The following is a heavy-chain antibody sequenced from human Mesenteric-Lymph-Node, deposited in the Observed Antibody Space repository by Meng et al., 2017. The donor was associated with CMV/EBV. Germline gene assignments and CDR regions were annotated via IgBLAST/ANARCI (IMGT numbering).Heavy chain of an antibody. Sequence: ASVKVSCKASGYTFAGYPLHWVRQAPGQGFEWMGWIDPNRGATKFAQKFQGRVTMTTDTSISTAYMELSSLRSDDTAVYYCAKDGAHIGLYYFDSWGQGTLVTVSS. CDR1: GYTFAGYP. CDR3: AKDGAHIGLYYFDS. V-gene: IGHV1-2*02. CDR2: IDPNRGAT. J-gene: IGHJ4*02. D-gene: IGHD2-21*01.